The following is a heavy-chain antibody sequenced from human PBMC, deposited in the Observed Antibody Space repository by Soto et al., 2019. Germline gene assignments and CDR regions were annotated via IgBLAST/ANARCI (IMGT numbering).Heavy chain of an antibody. Sequence: QVPLVQSGAEVKKPGSSVKVSCEASGGTSTIYTITWVRQAPGQGLAWMGRIVPLLGLTNYARDFQDRATITADSATSTAYLELSSLRFDDTAVYFWATEKYGAGRVGVYFWGQGTQVTVSS. CDR1: GGTSTIYT. J-gene: IGHJ4*02. V-gene: IGHV1-69*08. CDR2: IVPLLGLT. D-gene: IGHD1-26*01. CDR3: ATEKYGAGRVGVYF.